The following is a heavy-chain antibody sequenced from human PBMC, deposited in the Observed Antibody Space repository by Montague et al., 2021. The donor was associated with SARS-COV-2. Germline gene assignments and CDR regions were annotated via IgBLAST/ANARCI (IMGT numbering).Heavy chain of an antibody. CDR3: ARDFCSSTSLRAGYFDY. CDR2: ISSSGSTI. V-gene: IGHV3-48*03. Sequence: SLRLSCAASGFTFSSYEMNWVRQAPGKGLEWVSYISSSGSTIYYADSVKGRFTISRDNAKNSLYLQMNSLRAEDTAVYYCARDFCSSTSLRAGYFDYWGQGALVTVSS. CDR1: GFTFSSYE. J-gene: IGHJ4*02. D-gene: IGHD2-2*01.